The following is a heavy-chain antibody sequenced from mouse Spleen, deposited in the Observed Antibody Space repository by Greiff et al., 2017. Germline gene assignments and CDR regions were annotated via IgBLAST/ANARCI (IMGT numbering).Heavy chain of an antibody. CDR2: ISYDGSN. Sequence: EVQLQESGPGLVKPSQSLSLTCSVTGYSITSGYYWNWIRQFPGNKLEWMGYISYDGSNNYNPSLKNRISITRDTSKNQFFLKLNSVTTEDTATYYCARGGGLPFAYWGQGTLDTVSA. V-gene: IGHV3-6*01. D-gene: IGHD3-3*01. CDR3: ARGGGLPFAY. CDR1: GYSITSGYY. J-gene: IGHJ3*01.